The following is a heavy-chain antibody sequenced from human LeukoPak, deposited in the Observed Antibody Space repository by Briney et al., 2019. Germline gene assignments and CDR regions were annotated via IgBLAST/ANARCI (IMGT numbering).Heavy chain of an antibody. V-gene: IGHV3-74*01. CDR1: GFSFTNAW. CDR2: INSDGSS. J-gene: IGHJ4*02. Sequence: PGGSLRLSCTASGFSFTNAWMSWVRQAPGKGLVWVSRINSDGSSRYADSAKGRFTISRDNAKNTLYLQMNSLRAEDTAVYYCARGGWEQEHLDYWGQGTLVTVSS. D-gene: IGHD1-26*01. CDR3: ARGGWEQEHLDY.